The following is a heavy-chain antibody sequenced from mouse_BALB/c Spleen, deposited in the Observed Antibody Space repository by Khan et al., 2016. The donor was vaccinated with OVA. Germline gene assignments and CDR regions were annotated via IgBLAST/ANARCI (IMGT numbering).Heavy chain of an antibody. CDR3: ARDGYSPWFAY. Sequence: IQLVQSGAELVRPGALVNLSCKASGFNIKDYYMHWVKQRPEQGLVWIGRIDPENGNTIYDPKFQGKASITSDTSSNTAYLQFSSLTSEDTVVYYCARDGYSPWFAYWGQGTLVTVSA. J-gene: IGHJ3*01. V-gene: IGHV14-1*02. D-gene: IGHD2-3*01. CDR2: IDPENGNT. CDR1: GFNIKDYY.